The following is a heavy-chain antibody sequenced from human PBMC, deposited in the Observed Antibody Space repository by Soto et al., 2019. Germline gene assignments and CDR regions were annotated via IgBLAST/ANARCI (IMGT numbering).Heavy chain of an antibody. D-gene: IGHD3-22*01. CDR3: AKILYDSYTSPFDY. V-gene: IGHV3-30*18. CDR1: GFTLSSYG. J-gene: IGHJ4*02. Sequence: QVQLVESGGGVVQPGRSLTLSCAPSGFTLSSYGMHWVRQAPGKGLEWVAIISYDGRNAYYADSVKGRFTISRDNSKNTLYLQMNSLRAEDTAVYHCAKILYDSYTSPFDYWGQGTLVTVSS. CDR2: ISYDGRNA.